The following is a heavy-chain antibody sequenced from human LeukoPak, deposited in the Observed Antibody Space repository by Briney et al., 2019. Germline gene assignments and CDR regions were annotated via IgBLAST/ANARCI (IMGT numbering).Heavy chain of an antibody. V-gene: IGHV3-11*01. CDR3: ARDQVLGGRSRQYGMDV. CDR1: GFTFSDYY. J-gene: IGHJ6*02. D-gene: IGHD2-15*01. CDR2: ISSSGSTI. Sequence: PGGSLRLSCAASGFTFSDYYMSWIRQAPGKGLEWVSYISSSGSTIYYADSVKGRFTISRDNAKNSLYLQMNSLRAEDTAVYYCARDQVLGGRSRQYGMDVWGQGTTVTVSS.